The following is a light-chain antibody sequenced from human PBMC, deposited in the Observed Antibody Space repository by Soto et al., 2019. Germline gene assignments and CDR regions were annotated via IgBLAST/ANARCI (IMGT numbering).Light chain of an antibody. CDR2: SNN. CDR1: SSNIGGNT. Sequence: QSVLTQPPSASGTPGQRVTISCSGSSSNIGGNTVNWYQQLPGTAPKLLIYSNNQRPSGVPDRFSGSKSGTSASLAISGLQSEDEADYYCAAWDDSLNGRYVFGTGTKVTAL. J-gene: IGLJ1*01. V-gene: IGLV1-44*01. CDR3: AAWDDSLNGRYV.